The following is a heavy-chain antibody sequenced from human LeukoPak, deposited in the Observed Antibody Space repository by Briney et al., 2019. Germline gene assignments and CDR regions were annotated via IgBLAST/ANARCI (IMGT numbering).Heavy chain of an antibody. V-gene: IGHV3-48*03. D-gene: IGHD4-17*01. CDR3: ATYGQTTVTLWY. Sequence: GGSLRLSCAASGFTFSSYEMNWVRQAPGRGLEWVSYISSSGSTIYYADSVKGRFTISRDNAKNSLYLQMNSLRAEDTAVYYCATYGQTTVTLWYWGQGTLVTVSS. J-gene: IGHJ4*02. CDR1: GFTFSSYE. CDR2: ISSSGSTI.